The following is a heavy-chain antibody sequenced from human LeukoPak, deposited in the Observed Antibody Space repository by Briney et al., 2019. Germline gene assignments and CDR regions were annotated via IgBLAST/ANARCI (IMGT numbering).Heavy chain of an antibody. J-gene: IGHJ4*02. D-gene: IGHD4-17*01. CDR2: IRRSGNA. CDR1: GGSLSGYY. Sequence: PSETLSLTCAVDGGSLSGYYWSWIRLTPGKGLEWIGEIRRSGNANYNPSLKSRVTLSIDTSKNHFSLNLTSVTAADTAMYYCARRPMPTTMTSPFDYWGPGAQVTVSS. V-gene: IGHV4-34*01. CDR3: ARRPMPTTMTSPFDY.